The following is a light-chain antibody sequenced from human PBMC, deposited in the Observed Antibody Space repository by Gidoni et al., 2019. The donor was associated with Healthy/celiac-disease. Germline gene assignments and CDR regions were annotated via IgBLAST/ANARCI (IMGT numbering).Light chain of an antibody. J-gene: IGKJ3*01. CDR1: QSVSSY. CDR3: QQRSNWSPT. V-gene: IGKV3-11*01. CDR2: DAS. Sequence: EIVLTQSPATLSLSPGERATLSCRASQSVSSYLAWYQQKPGQAPRLLIYDASNRATGIPARFSGSGSGTDFTLTISSLEPEDFAVYYCQQRSNWSPTFXPXTKVDIK.